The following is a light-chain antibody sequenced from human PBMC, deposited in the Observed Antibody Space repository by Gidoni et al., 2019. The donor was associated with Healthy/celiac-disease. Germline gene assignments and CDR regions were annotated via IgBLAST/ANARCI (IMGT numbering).Light chain of an antibody. J-gene: IGKJ3*01. CDR2: AAS. CDR1: QSISSY. Sequence: DIQMTHSPSSLSASVGDRVTITCRASQSISSYLNWYQQKPWKAPKLLIYAASSLQSGVPSRFSGSGSGTDFTLTISSLQPEDFATYYCQQSYSTPRAFGPGTKVDIK. V-gene: IGKV1-39*01. CDR3: QQSYSTPRA.